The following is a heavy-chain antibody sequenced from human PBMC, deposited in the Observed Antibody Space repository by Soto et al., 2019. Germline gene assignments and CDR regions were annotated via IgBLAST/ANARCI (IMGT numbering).Heavy chain of an antibody. V-gene: IGHV1-8*01. CDR3: ARSRRNCTNGVCYNFYGMDV. CDR1: GYTFTNYD. D-gene: IGHD2-8*01. CDR2: MNANSGNA. Sequence: QVQVVQSGAELKKPGASVKVSCKASGYTFTNYDINWVRQASGQGLEWMGGMNANSGNAAYAQKFQGRVTMTRNTSTSTAYMELSSLRSEDTAVYYCARSRRNCTNGVCYNFYGMDVWGQGTTVTVSS. J-gene: IGHJ6*02.